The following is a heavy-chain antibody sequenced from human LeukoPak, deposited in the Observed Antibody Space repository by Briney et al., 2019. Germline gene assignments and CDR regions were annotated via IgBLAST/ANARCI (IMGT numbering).Heavy chain of an antibody. CDR1: GGSISSYY. CDR2: IYSSGST. Sequence: PSETLSLTCTVSGGSISSYYWSWIRQPAGKGLEWIGRIYSSGSTNYNPSLKSRVTMSVDTSKNQFSLKLTSVTAADTAVYYCARDFIFDSSSWYGDLDAFDTWGQGTMVTVSS. J-gene: IGHJ3*02. CDR3: ARDFIFDSSSWYGDLDAFDT. V-gene: IGHV4-4*07. D-gene: IGHD6-13*01.